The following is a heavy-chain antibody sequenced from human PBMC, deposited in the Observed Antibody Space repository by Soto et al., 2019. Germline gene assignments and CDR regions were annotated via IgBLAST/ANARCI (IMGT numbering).Heavy chain of an antibody. CDR2: ISYDGSNK. Sequence: ESVGGVVPPGRSLRLSCAASGFTFSSYGMHWVRQAPGKGLEWVAVISYDGSNKYYADSVKGRFTISRDNSKNTLYLQMNSLRAEDTAVYYCAKDRGSSGRYGMDVWGQGTTVTVSS. J-gene: IGHJ6*02. D-gene: IGHD6-19*01. V-gene: IGHV3-30*18. CDR3: AKDRGSSGRYGMDV. CDR1: GFTFSSYG.